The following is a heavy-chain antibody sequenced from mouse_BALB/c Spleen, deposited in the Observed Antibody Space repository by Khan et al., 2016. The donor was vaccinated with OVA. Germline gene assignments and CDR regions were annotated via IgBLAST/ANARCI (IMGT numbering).Heavy chain of an antibody. CDR3: ARPPYFSYTIAY. Sequence: QIQLVQSGPELKKPGETVKISCKASGYTFTNFGMNWVKQAPGKGLEWMGWINTYTGEPTYADDFKGRFAFSLETSASTAYLLINNLKNEDTATYCCARPPYFSYTIAYWGQGTSVTVSS. V-gene: IGHV9-3-1*01. J-gene: IGHJ4*01. CDR2: INTYTGEP. CDR1: GYTFTNFG. D-gene: IGHD2-10*01.